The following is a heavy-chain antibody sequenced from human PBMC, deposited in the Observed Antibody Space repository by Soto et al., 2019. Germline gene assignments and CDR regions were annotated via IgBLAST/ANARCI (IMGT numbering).Heavy chain of an antibody. CDR2: ISQTGAT. Sequence: SETLSLTCAVSGGSITSGNSYSWAWIRQPPGRGVEWIGSISQTGATSYSPSLKSRVSVSLDKSKNQFSLRLSSVTAADMAVYYCARAVSPYFGTWFDPWGQGTLVTVSS. CDR3: ARAVSPYFGTWFDP. J-gene: IGHJ5*02. D-gene: IGHD3-10*01. V-gene: IGHV4-30-2*01. CDR1: GGSITSGNSYS.